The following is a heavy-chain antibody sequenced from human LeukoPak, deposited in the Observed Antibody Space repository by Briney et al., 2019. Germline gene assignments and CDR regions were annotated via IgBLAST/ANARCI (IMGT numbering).Heavy chain of an antibody. V-gene: IGHV4-31*03. CDR1: GGSISSGGYY. D-gene: IGHD4-17*01. Sequence: SETLSLTCTVSGGSISSGGYYWSWIRQHPGKGLEWIGYIYYSGSTYYNPSLKSRVTISVDTSKNQFSLKLSSVTAADTAVYYCARLGDYGDYLSAFDIWGQGTMVTVSS. J-gene: IGHJ3*02. CDR2: IYYSGST. CDR3: ARLGDYGDYLSAFDI.